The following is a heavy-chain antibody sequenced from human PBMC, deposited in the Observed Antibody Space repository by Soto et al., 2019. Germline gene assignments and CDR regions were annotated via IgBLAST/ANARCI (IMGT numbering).Heavy chain of an antibody. J-gene: IGHJ6*02. CDR3: ARILYSSQRDGVDV. D-gene: IGHD2-8*01. CDR2: ISGNSDAI. Sequence: EVLLLESGGGLVQPGGSLRLSCAASGFTFGSYPMTWVRQAPGKGLEWVSSISGNSDAIFYADSVKGRFTISRDNSRTTLYLQMNSLRAEDMAIYYCARILYSSQRDGVDVWGQGTTVTVSS. CDR1: GFTFGSYP. V-gene: IGHV3-23*01.